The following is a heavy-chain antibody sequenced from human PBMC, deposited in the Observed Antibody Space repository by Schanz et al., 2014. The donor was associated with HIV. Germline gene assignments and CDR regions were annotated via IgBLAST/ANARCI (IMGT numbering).Heavy chain of an antibody. V-gene: IGHV1-24*01. CDR3: ARTYTGDWSTGAD. D-gene: IGHD2-21*02. CDR2: FDPENGET. CDR1: GYTLTPLS. J-gene: IGHJ4*02. Sequence: QVQVVQSGAEVKKPGASVKVSCSVSGYTLTPLSLHWVRQAPGKGLEWMGAFDPENGETIYAQKFQGRVTVTEDTSSDTVYMELSSLRSEDTAVYYCARTYTGDWSTGADWGQGTLVTVSS.